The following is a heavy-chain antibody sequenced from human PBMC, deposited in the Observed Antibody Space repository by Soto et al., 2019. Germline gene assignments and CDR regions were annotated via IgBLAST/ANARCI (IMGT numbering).Heavy chain of an antibody. J-gene: IGHJ6*02. Sequence: SVKVSCKASGGTFSSYAISWVRQAPGQGLEWMGGVIPIFGTANYAQKFQGRVTITADKSTSTAYMELSSLRSKDTAVYYCASRRFGVGVTTASYYYYGMDVWGQGTTVTVSS. CDR2: VIPIFGTA. D-gene: IGHD3-3*01. CDR1: GGTFSSYA. V-gene: IGHV1-69*06. CDR3: ASRRFGVGVTTASYYYYGMDV.